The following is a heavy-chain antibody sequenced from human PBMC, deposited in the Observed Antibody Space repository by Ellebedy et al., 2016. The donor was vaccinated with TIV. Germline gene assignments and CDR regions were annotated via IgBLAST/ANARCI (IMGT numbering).Heavy chain of an antibody. J-gene: IGHJ4*02. CDR3: AKGRGGGSDSSAPRYYFDY. CDR2: ISNTGSRT. V-gene: IGHV3-23*01. D-gene: IGHD3-22*01. CDR1: GFTFSSYA. Sequence: GESLKISCAASGFTFSSYAMSWVRQAPGKGLEWVSTISNTGSRTYYADSVKGRFTVSRDTSKNTLYLQMNSLRAEDTAVYYCAKGRGGGSDSSAPRYYFDYWGLGTLVTVSS.